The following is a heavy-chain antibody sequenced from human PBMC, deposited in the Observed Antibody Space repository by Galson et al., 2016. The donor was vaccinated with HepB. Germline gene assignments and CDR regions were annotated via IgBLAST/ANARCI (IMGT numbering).Heavy chain of an antibody. J-gene: IGHJ5*02. Sequence: LRLSCAASGFTFRNYWMSWVRQAPGKGLEWVSAISGSGDATYYADSVKGRFTIFRDNSKDTLYLQMNSLRGEDTAMYYCARDYVPGAWGQGVLVTVSP. CDR1: GFTFRNYW. CDR2: ISGSGDAT. CDR3: ARDYVPGA. D-gene: IGHD3-10*01. V-gene: IGHV3-23*01.